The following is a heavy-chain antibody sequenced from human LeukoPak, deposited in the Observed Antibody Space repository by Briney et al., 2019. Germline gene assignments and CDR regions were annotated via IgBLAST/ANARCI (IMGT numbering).Heavy chain of an antibody. V-gene: IGHV3-30*18. CDR1: GFTFSSYG. J-gene: IGHJ4*02. CDR2: ISYDGSNK. CDR3: AKGSSWAG. Sequence: GRSLRLSCAASGFTFSSYGMHWVRQAPGKGLEWVAVISYDGSNKYYADSVKGRFTISRDNSKNTLYLQMNSLRAEDTAVYYCAKGSSWAGWGQGTLVTVSS. D-gene: IGHD6-13*01.